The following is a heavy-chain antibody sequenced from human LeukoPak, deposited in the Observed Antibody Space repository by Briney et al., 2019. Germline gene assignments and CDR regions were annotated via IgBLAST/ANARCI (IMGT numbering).Heavy chain of an antibody. V-gene: IGHV3-23*01. Sequence: GGSLRLSCAASGFSFRIYAMNWLRQAPGKGLGWISGIVGSADDTRYADSVKGRFTISRDNSKNTLYLQMNSLRAEDTAIYYCAKDLLQGDGYWDIDSWGQGTLVTVSS. J-gene: IGHJ4*02. CDR3: AKDLLQGDGYWDIDS. CDR2: IVGSADDT. CDR1: GFSFRIYA. D-gene: IGHD5-24*01.